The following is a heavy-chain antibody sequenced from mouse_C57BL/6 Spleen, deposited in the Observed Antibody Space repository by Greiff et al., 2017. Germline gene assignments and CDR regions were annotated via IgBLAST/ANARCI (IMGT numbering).Heavy chain of an antibody. CDR3: ARDTAVVAPFDY. D-gene: IGHD1-1*01. J-gene: IGHJ2*01. V-gene: IGHV1-54*01. Sequence: VQLQQSGAELVRPGTSVKVSCKASGYAFTNYLIEWVKQRPGQGLAWIGVINPGSGGTNYNEKFKGKATLTADKSSSTAYMQLSSLTSEDSAVYFCARDTAVVAPFDYWGQGTTLTVSS. CDR2: INPGSGGT. CDR1: GYAFTNYL.